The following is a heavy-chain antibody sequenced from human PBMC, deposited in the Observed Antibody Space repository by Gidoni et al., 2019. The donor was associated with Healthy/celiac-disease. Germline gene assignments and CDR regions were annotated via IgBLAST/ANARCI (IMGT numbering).Heavy chain of an antibody. CDR1: GYTFSSYA. CDR3: AREGEYYSDAFDI. J-gene: IGHJ3*02. D-gene: IGHD3-10*01. Sequence: QVQLVESGGGVVQPGRYMRLSCAASGYTFSSYAMHWVRQAPGKGVAWVAVISYDGSNKYYADSVKGRFTIFRDNSKNTLYLQMNSLRAEDTALYYVAREGEYYSDAFDIWGQGTMVTVSS. V-gene: IGHV3-30*01. CDR2: ISYDGSNK.